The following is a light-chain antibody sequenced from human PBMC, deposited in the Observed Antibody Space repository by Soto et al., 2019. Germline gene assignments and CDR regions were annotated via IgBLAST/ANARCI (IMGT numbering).Light chain of an antibody. CDR1: QSVSSY. CDR2: GAS. J-gene: IGKJ4*01. V-gene: IGKV3-20*01. CDR3: QQYGSSP. Sequence: EIVLTQSPATLSLSPGERATLSCRASQSVSSYLAWYQQKPGQAPRLLIYGASSRATGIPDRFSGSGSGTDFTLTISRLEPEDFAVYYCQQYGSSPLGGGTKVEIK.